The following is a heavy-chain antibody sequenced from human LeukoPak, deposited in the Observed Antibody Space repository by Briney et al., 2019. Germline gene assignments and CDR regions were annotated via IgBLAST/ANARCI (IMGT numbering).Heavy chain of an antibody. Sequence: GGSLRLSCAVSGFTFSSYGMHWVRQAPGKGLEWVAVIWYDGSNKYYADSVKGRFTISRDNSKNTLYLQMNSLRAEDTAVYYCARDSANWSYFDYWGQGTLVTVSS. V-gene: IGHV3-33*01. CDR1: GFTFSSYG. CDR3: ARDSANWSYFDY. J-gene: IGHJ4*02. D-gene: IGHD7-27*01. CDR2: IWYDGSNK.